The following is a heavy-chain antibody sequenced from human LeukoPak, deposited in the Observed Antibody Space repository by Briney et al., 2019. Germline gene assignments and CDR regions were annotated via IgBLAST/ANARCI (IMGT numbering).Heavy chain of an antibody. CDR3: ARGSPGADANDY. CDR2: IYYSGST. CDR1: GDSISNGNYY. D-gene: IGHD3-10*01. Sequence: SETLSLTCTVSGDSISNGNYYWTWIRQPAGKGLEWIGRIYYSGSTNYNPSLKSRVTISVDTSKNQFSLKLSSVTAADTAVYYCARGSPGADANDYWGQGTLVTVSS. V-gene: IGHV4-61*10. J-gene: IGHJ4*02.